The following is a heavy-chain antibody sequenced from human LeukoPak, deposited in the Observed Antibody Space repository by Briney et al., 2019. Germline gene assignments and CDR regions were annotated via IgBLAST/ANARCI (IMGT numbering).Heavy chain of an antibody. Sequence: GASVKVSCKASGYTFTGYYMHWVRQAPGQGLEWMGWINPNSGGTNYAQKFQGRVTMTRDTSISTAYMELSRLRSDDTAVYYCARDVEYCSGGSCSPNWDQGTLVTVSS. CDR3: ARDVEYCSGGSCSPN. D-gene: IGHD2-15*01. CDR1: GYTFTGYY. CDR2: INPNSGGT. J-gene: IGHJ4*02. V-gene: IGHV1-2*02.